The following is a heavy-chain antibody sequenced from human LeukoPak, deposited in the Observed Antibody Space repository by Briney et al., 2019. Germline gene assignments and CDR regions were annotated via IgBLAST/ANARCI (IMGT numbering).Heavy chain of an antibody. Sequence: GSLRLSCAASGFTFSSNAMSWVRQAPGKGLEWVPAISGSGGSTYYADSVKGRFTISRDNSKNTLYLQMNSLRAEDTAVYYCAASTTAYYDILTGYYNLHYYYMDVWGKGTTVTVSS. CDR1: GFTFSSNA. CDR2: ISGSGGST. CDR3: AASTTAYYDILTGYYNLHYYYMDV. D-gene: IGHD3-9*01. J-gene: IGHJ6*03. V-gene: IGHV3-23*01.